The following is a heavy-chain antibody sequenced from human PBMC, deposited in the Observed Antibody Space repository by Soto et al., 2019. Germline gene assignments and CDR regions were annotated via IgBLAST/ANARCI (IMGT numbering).Heavy chain of an antibody. J-gene: IGHJ2*01. V-gene: IGHV3-23*01. Sequence: EVQLLDSGGGLVQPGGSLRLSCAASGFTFSGYALTWVRQAPGKGREWVSAISGGGDATFYADSVKGRFTISRDNSKNTLYLQMNTLRAEDTAVYYCARKVSGSTGRPDLWYFALWGRGTLVTVSS. CDR2: ISGGGDAT. CDR1: GFTFSGYA. CDR3: ARKVSGSTGRPDLWYFAL. D-gene: IGHD3-10*01.